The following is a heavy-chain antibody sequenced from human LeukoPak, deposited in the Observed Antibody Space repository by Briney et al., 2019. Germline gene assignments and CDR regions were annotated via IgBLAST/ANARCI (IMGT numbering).Heavy chain of an antibody. D-gene: IGHD2-2*01. V-gene: IGHV1-18*01. Sequence: ASVKVSCKASGYTFTSYGISWVRQAPGQGLEWMGWISAYNGNTNYAQKLQGRVTMTTDTSTSTAYMELRSLRSEDTAVYYCARGKLVVVPAAIPGFGFDPWGQGTLVTVSS. CDR2: ISAYNGNT. J-gene: IGHJ5*02. CDR1: GYTFTSYG. CDR3: ARGKLVVVPAAIPGFGFDP.